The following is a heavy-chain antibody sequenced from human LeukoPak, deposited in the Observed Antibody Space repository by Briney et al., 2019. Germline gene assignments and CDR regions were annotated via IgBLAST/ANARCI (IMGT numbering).Heavy chain of an antibody. J-gene: IGHJ4*02. Sequence: PGESLKISCKASGYSFAHSWIAWVRQMPGKGLQYKGIIYPGDSDTRYSPSFQGQVTISADKSISTAYLQWSSLKASDTAMYYCARGTTVTTLGYWGQGTLVTVSS. CDR2: IYPGDSDT. CDR3: ARGTTVTTLGY. CDR1: GYSFAHSW. V-gene: IGHV5-51*03. D-gene: IGHD4-17*01.